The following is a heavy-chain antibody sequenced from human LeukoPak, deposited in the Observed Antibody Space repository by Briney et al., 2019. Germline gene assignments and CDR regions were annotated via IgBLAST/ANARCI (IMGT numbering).Heavy chain of an antibody. V-gene: IGHV4-34*01. Sequence: SETLSLTCAVYGGPFSGYYWRWIRQPPGKGLEWIGEINHSGSTNYNPSLKSRVTISVDTSKNQFSLKLSSVTAADTAVYYCARGPQQDYDFWSGYYTDYYYYMDVWGKGTTVTVSS. CDR2: INHSGST. J-gene: IGHJ6*03. CDR1: GGPFSGYY. CDR3: ARGPQQDYDFWSGYYTDYYYYMDV. D-gene: IGHD3-3*01.